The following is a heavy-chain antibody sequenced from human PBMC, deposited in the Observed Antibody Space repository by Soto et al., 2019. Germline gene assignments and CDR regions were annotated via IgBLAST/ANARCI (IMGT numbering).Heavy chain of an antibody. CDR3: ARGGGVGVAGSAAFDM. Sequence: QLHLVQSGAVVKKPGASVTVSCSASGYPVTAYYMHWVRQAPGRGLEWMAGINPATRAAKSTQTFQGRVTMTRDTSTSKVFMELSGLTSEDTAGFYCARGGGVGVAGSAAFDMWGQGTLVTVSS. V-gene: IGHV1-46*01. D-gene: IGHD3-3*01. J-gene: IGHJ3*02. CDR2: INPATRAA. CDR1: GYPVTAYY.